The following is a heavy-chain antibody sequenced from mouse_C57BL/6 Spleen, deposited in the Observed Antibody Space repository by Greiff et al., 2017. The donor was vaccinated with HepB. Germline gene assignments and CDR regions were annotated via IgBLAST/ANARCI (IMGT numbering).Heavy chain of an antibody. CDR2: INPNNGGT. CDR3: ARTTMITTEGNYYAMDY. D-gene: IGHD2-4*01. CDR1: GYTFTDYY. V-gene: IGHV1-26*01. Sequence: VQLQQSGPELVKPGASVKISCKASGYTFTDYYMNWVKQSHGKSLEWIGDINPNNGGTSYNQKFKGKATLTVDKSSSTAYMELRSLTSEDSAVYYCARTTMITTEGNYYAMDYWGQGTSVTVSS. J-gene: IGHJ4*01.